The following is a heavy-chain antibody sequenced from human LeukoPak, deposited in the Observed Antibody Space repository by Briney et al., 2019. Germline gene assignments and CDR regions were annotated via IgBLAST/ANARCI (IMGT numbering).Heavy chain of an antibody. D-gene: IGHD2-2*01. Sequence: GASLQISCKGSGSPFTSYWFGWVRQLPGKGLEWMGIIYPGDSDTRYSPSFQGQVTISADKSISTAYLQWSSLKASDTAMYYCARQGCSSSSCYFYYYGMDVWGQGTTGTVS. J-gene: IGHJ6*02. V-gene: IGHV5-51*01. CDR1: GSPFTSYW. CDR3: ARQGCSSSSCYFYYYGMDV. CDR2: IYPGDSDT.